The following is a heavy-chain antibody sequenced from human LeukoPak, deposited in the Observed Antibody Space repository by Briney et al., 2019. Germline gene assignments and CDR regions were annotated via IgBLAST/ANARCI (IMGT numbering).Heavy chain of an antibody. V-gene: IGHV1-69*04. CDR3: ARDRPRARYFDY. CDR1: GGTFSDYS. CDR2: IIPILNVP. Sequence: SVKVSCTASGGTFSDYSISWVRQAPGQGLEWMGRIIPILNVPNYAQKFEGRVTITADKSTSTAYMELSSLKSEDTAVYFCARDRPRARYFDYWGQGTLVTVSS. D-gene: IGHD2-15*01. J-gene: IGHJ4*02.